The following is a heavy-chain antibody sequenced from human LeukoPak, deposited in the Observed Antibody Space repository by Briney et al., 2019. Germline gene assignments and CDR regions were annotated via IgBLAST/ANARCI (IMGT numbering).Heavy chain of an antibody. CDR1: GYTFTSYD. CDR2: MNPNSGNT. J-gene: IGHJ4*02. Sequence: ASVKLSFKASGYTFTSYDINWVRQATGQGLEWMGCMNPNSGNTGYAQKFQGRVTMTRNTSISTAYMELSSLRSEDTAVYYCARAIRGRIAARPYYFDYWGQGTLVTVSS. CDR3: ARAIRGRIAARPYYFDY. D-gene: IGHD6-6*01. V-gene: IGHV1-8*01.